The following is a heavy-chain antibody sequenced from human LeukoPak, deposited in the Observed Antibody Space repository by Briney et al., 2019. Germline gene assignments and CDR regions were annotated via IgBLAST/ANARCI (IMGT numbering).Heavy chain of an antibody. Sequence: SETLSLTCSVSGGPIYSYYWSWIRQTANKGLDWIGRLYPGVSTDYNPSLKSRVTMSVDTSKKQFALRLSAVTAADTAVYYCAMMKFYDSTGYSPGHYMDVWGKGTTVIVSS. CDR3: AMMKFYDSTGYSPGHYMDV. D-gene: IGHD3-22*01. CDR1: GGPIYSYY. CDR2: LYPGVST. V-gene: IGHV4-4*07. J-gene: IGHJ6*03.